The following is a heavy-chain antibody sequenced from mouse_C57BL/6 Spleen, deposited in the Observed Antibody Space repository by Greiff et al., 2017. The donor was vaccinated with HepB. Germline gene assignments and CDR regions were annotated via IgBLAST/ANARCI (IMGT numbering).Heavy chain of an antibody. D-gene: IGHD2-4*01. CDR3: ARSGYDYDVGYFDV. Sequence: EVQLQQSGPELVKPGASVKISCKASGYTFTDYYMNWVKQSHGKSLEWIGDINPNNGGTSYNQKFKGKATLTVDKSSSTAYMELRSLTSEDSAVYYCARSGYDYDVGYFDVWGTETTVTVSS. J-gene: IGHJ1*03. CDR1: GYTFTDYY. V-gene: IGHV1-26*01. CDR2: INPNNGGT.